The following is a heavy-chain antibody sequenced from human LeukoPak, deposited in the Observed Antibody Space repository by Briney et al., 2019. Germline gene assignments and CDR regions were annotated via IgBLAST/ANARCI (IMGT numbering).Heavy chain of an antibody. Sequence: ASVKVSCKASGYSFTTYHIHWVRQAPGQGLEWMGIIKDSGTTIYPQKFQGRVTMTRDTSTSTVYMEVSSLRSADTVVYCCAIESCHTFHFDFWGQGTLVTVSS. J-gene: IGHJ4*02. CDR1: GYSFTTYH. CDR2: IKDSGTT. V-gene: IGHV1-46*01. D-gene: IGHD3-10*01. CDR3: AIESCHTFHFDF.